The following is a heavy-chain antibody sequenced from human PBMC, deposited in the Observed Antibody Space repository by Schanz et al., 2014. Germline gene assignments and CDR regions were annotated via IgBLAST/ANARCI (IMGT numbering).Heavy chain of an antibody. CDR3: GRHPHYYGSGSGFDP. D-gene: IGHD3-10*01. CDR2: IYNSGST. CDR1: GGSISSSSYF. J-gene: IGHJ5*02. V-gene: IGHV4-39*01. Sequence: QLQLQESGPGLVKPSETLSLTCTVSGGSISSSSYFWGWIRQPPGKGLEWIGSIYNSGSTYYNPSLKRRSTFSGDPSKTQSSLKLSSVTAADTAVYYCGRHPHYYGSGSGFDPWGQGTLVTVSS.